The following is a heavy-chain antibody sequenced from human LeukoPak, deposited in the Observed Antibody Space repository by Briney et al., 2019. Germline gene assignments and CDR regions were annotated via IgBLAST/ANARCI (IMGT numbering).Heavy chain of an antibody. CDR3: ASSALNYYYYYSYMDV. CDR1: GYTFTSYD. J-gene: IGHJ6*03. V-gene: IGHV1-8*03. CDR2: MNPNSGNT. D-gene: IGHD4-11*01. Sequence: ASVKVSCKSSGYTFTSYDINGVRQAPGQGLEWMGWMNPNSGNTGYTQKFQGRVTITRNTSISTAYMELSSLRSEDTAVYYCASSALNYYYYYSYMDVWGKGTTVTVSS.